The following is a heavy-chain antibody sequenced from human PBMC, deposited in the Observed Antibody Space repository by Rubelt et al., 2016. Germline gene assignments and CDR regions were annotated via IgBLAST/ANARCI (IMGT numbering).Heavy chain of an antibody. Sequence: EVQLVESGGGLVKPGGSLRLSCAASGFTLSSYSMNWVRQAPGKGLEWVSFISPSSSYIYYSDSVKGRFTFSRDDAKNSLYLQMNSLRAEDTAVYYCARVLDVVVPEGAYFFDSWGQGTLVTVSS. V-gene: IGHV3-21*01. CDR3: ARVLDVVVPEGAYFFDS. D-gene: IGHD2-15*01. CDR1: GFTLSSYS. CDR2: ISPSSSYI. J-gene: IGHJ4*02.